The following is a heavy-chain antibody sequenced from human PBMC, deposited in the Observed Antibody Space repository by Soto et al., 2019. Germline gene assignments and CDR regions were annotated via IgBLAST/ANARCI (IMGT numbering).Heavy chain of an antibody. CDR2: IYYSGST. J-gene: IGHJ4*02. CDR1: GGSISSSSFY. V-gene: IGHV4-39*01. Sequence: SETLSLTCTVSGGSISSSSFYWGWIRQPPGKGLESIAAIYYSGSTYYNPSLKSRVTIFVDKAKNQFSLRLTSVTAADTAVYYCARQSTGYNVEVDYWGQGTLVTVSS. D-gene: IGHD1-1*01. CDR3: ARQSTGYNVEVDY.